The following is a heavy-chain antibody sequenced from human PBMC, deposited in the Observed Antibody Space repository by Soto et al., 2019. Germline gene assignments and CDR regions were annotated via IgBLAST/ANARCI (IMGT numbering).Heavy chain of an antibody. V-gene: IGHV4-34*01. CDR3: ARGRSITMLRRAPPDD. CDR1: GGSFSGYY. Sequence: SETLSLTCAVYGGSFSGYYWSWIRQPPGKVLEWIGEINQSGGTHYNPSLKSRVTISVDTSKNQFSLKLSSVTATNTAVYYCARGRSITMLRRAPPDDWGKGSLVPVAS. D-gene: IGHD3-10*01. CDR2: INQSGGT. J-gene: IGHJ4*02.